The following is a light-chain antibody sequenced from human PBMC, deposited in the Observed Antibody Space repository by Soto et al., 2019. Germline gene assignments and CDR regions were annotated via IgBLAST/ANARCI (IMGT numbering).Light chain of an antibody. CDR2: VAS. Sequence: IQLTQSPSSLSASVGDRVTITCRASQVIRSYLACYRQKVGKAPKLLIYVASILQSGVPSRFSGIGSGTDFTLTISSLQPEDSPTYYCQQLNSLPITFGQGTRLEIK. V-gene: IGKV1-9*01. J-gene: IGKJ5*01. CDR1: QVIRSY. CDR3: QQLNSLPIT.